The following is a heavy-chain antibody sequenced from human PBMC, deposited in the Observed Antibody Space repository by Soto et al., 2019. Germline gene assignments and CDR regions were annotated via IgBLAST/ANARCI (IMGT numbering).Heavy chain of an antibody. Sequence: QVQLQESGPGLVKPSETLSLTCTVSGGSISSYYWSWIRQPPGKGLEWIGYIYYSGSTNYNPSLRSRVTISLDTSKNQFSLKLSSVTAADTAVYYCARASGCSGGSCAFDPWGQGTLVTVSS. CDR1: GGSISSYY. V-gene: IGHV4-59*01. CDR2: IYYSGST. J-gene: IGHJ5*02. CDR3: ARASGCSGGSCAFDP. D-gene: IGHD2-15*01.